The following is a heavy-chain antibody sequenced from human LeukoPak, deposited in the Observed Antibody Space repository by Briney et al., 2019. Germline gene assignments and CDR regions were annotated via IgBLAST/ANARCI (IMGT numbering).Heavy chain of an antibody. Sequence: SETLSLTCAVYGGSFSGYYWSWIRQPSGKGLEWIGEINHSGGTNYNPSLKSRVTISVDTSKNQFSLRLRSVTAADTAVFYCARVSLVRPSQGFDLWGRGTLVTVSS. V-gene: IGHV4-34*01. CDR3: ARVSLVRPSQGFDL. D-gene: IGHD2/OR15-2a*01. CDR1: GGSFSGYY. J-gene: IGHJ2*01. CDR2: INHSGGT.